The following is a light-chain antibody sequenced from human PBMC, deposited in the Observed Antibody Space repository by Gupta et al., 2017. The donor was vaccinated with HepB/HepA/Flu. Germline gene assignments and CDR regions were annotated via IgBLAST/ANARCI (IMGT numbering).Light chain of an antibody. CDR3: CSYAGRNVGI. CDR1: NNDVGNYNL. V-gene: IGLV2-23*02. CDR2: EVT. J-gene: IGLJ2*01. Sequence: QSALTQPASVSGSPGQSITISCTGTNNDVGNYNLVSWYQQHPGKAPKLIIFEVTERPSGISTRFSGSKSGTTASLTISGLQPEDEGDDHCCSYAGRNVGIFGGGTKLTVL.